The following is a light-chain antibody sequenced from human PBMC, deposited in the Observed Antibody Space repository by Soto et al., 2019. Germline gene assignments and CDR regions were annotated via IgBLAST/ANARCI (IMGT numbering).Light chain of an antibody. CDR2: GAS. CDR1: QSVSSS. Sequence: ETMMTQSPATLSVSPGEGITLSCRASQSVSSSLVWYQQKPGQAPRLLIYGASNRATDIPARFSGSGSGTDFTLTISNLQSDDCAVYYCQQYKEWPYTFGQGTRLQIK. CDR3: QQYKEWPYT. J-gene: IGKJ2*01. V-gene: IGKV3-15*01.